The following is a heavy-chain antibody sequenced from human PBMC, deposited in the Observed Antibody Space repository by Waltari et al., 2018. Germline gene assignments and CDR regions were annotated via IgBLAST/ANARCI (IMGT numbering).Heavy chain of an antibody. V-gene: IGHV3-74*01. J-gene: IGHJ4*02. CDR1: GFTFSTDW. D-gene: IGHD2-21*01. CDR2: MNGDWSVI. CDR3: IRAAFAQNDC. Sequence: EVQLVESGGGLVQPGGSLRLSCTGSGFTFSTDWMHWVRQAPGKGLGWVSRMNGDWSVISYADSVRDRFPISRDNAKITLDLEIHSLSDDDTAMYHCIRAAFAQNDCWGQGTLVTVSS.